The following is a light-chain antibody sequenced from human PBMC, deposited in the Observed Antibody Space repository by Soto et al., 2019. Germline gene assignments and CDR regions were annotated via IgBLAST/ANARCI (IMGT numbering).Light chain of an antibody. CDR1: QSLLHSNGYTY. V-gene: IGKV2-28*01. CDR2: LGS. Sequence: DIVMTQSPLSLPVTPGEPASISCRSSQSLLHSNGYTYLDWSLQKPGQSPQLLIYLGSNRASGVADRFSCSGSGTDFTLKISRVEAEDVWVYYCMQALQTPRTFGQGTTVDIK. CDR3: MQALQTPRT. J-gene: IGKJ1*01.